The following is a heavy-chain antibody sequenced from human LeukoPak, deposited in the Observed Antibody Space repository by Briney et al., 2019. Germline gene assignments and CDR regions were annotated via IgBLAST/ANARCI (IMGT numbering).Heavy chain of an antibody. Sequence: GGSLRLSCAASGFTFSSYAMHWVRQAPGKGLEWVAVISYDGSNKYYADSVKSRFTISRDNSKNTLYLQMNSLRAEDTAVYYCAREPPYYYDSSGPFDYWGQGTLVTVSS. CDR2: ISYDGSNK. D-gene: IGHD3-22*01. V-gene: IGHV3-30-3*01. CDR1: GFTFSSYA. J-gene: IGHJ4*02. CDR3: AREPPYYYDSSGPFDY.